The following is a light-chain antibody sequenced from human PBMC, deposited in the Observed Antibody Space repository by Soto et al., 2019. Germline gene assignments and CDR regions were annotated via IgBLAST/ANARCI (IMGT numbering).Light chain of an antibody. CDR3: QQVKSHPRT. Sequence: DIPLTQSPSSLSASVGDRVTITCRASQAITNNLAWYQQKPGNPPKLLIYEESTLHSGVPSRFSGRKVGTQFILTIDSLQPEDFATYYCQQVKSHPRTFGGGTKVEIK. CDR2: EES. V-gene: IGKV1-9*01. J-gene: IGKJ4*01. CDR1: QAITNN.